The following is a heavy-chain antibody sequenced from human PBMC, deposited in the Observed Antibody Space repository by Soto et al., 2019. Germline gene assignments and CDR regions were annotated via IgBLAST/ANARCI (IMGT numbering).Heavy chain of an antibody. Sequence: SETLSLTCTVSGGSISSYYWSWIRQPPGKGLERIGYIYYSGSTNYNPSLKSRVTISVDTSKNQFSLKLSSVTAADTSLFYFVKHWVDSGYDFGIDYWGQGTLVTVSS. CDR3: VKHWVDSGYDFGIDY. D-gene: IGHD5-12*01. V-gene: IGHV4-59*08. J-gene: IGHJ4*02. CDR2: IYYSGST. CDR1: GGSISSYY.